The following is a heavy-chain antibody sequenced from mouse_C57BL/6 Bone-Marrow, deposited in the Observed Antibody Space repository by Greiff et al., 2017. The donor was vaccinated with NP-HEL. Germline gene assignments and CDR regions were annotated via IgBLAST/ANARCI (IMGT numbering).Heavy chain of an antibody. CDR3: TRWGDYYAWFAY. J-gene: IGHJ3*01. D-gene: IGHD2-1*01. V-gene: IGHV5-9-1*02. Sequence: EVKLVESGEGLVKPGGSLKLSCAASGFTFSSYAMSWVRQTPEKRLEWVAYISRGGDYIYYADTVKGRFTISRDNARNTLYLQMSSLKSEDTAMYYGTRWGDYYAWFAYGGQGTLVTVSA. CDR2: ISRGGDYI. CDR1: GFTFSSYA.